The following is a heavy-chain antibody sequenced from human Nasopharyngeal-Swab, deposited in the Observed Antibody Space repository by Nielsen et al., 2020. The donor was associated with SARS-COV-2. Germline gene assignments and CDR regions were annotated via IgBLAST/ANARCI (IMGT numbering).Heavy chain of an antibody. CDR2: IYYSGST. V-gene: IGHV4-31*02. J-gene: IGHJ4*02. CDR3: ARWGMTTVTTGYFDY. Sequence: WSRRPPGKGLEGIGYIYYSGSTYYNPSLKSRVTISVDTSKNQFSLKLSSVTAADTAVYYCARWGMTTVTTGYFDYWGQGTLVTVSS. D-gene: IGHD4-17*01.